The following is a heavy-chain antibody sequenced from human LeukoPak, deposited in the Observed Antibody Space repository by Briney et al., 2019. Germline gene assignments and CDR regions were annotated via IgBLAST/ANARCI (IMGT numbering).Heavy chain of an antibody. V-gene: IGHV3-23*01. D-gene: IGHD3-22*01. Sequence: GGSLRLSCAASGFTFSSYAMSWVRQAPGKGLEWVSAISGSGGSTYYADSVKGRFTISRDNSKNTLYLQMNSLRAEDTAVYYCATHGGGRRKEAYYYDSSGYLFDYWGQGTLVTVSS. CDR2: ISGSGGST. J-gene: IGHJ4*02. CDR3: ATHGGGRRKEAYYYDSSGYLFDY. CDR1: GFTFSSYA.